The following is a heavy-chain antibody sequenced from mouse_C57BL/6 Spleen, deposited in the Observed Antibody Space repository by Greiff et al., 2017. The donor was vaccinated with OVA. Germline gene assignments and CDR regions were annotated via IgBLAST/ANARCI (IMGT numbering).Heavy chain of an antibody. D-gene: IGHD2-3*01. CDR1: GFSLTSYG. V-gene: IGHV2-2*01. CDR2: IWSGGST. J-gene: IGHJ4*01. Sequence: QVQLQQSGPGLVQPSQSLSITCTVSGFSLTSYGVHWVRQSPGKGLEWLGVIWSGGSTDYNAAFISRLSISKDNSKSQVFFKMNSLQADDTAIYYCARKGGWLLPLYYAMDYWGQGTSVTVSS. CDR3: ARKGGWLLPLYYAMDY.